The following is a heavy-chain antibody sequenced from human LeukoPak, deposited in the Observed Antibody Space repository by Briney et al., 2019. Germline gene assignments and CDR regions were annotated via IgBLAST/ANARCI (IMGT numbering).Heavy chain of an antibody. CDR1: GFTVSSNY. D-gene: IGHD2/OR15-2a*01. CDR2: IYSGGST. V-gene: IGHV3-53*05. J-gene: IGHJ6*02. Sequence: PGGSLRLSCAASGFTVSSNYMSWVRQAPGKGLEWVSVIYSGGSTYYADSVKGRFTISRDSSKNTLYLQMSSLRAEDTAVYYCVHLVFPYYYGMDVWGQGTTVTVSS. CDR3: VHLVFPYYYGMDV.